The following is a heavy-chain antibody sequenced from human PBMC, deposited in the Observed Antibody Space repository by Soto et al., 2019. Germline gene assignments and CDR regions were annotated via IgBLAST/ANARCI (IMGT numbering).Heavy chain of an antibody. CDR2: IIPIFGTA. D-gene: IGHD2-2*03. CDR3: ASIGYCSSTSWYWVFDY. J-gene: IGHJ4*02. CDR1: GGTFSSYA. V-gene: IGHV1-69*01. Sequence: QVQLVQSGAEVKKPGSSVKVSCKASGGTFSSYAISWVRQAPGQGLEWMGGIIPIFGTANYAQKFQGRVTITADESTSTAYMELSSLRSEDTAVYYCASIGYCSSTSWYWVFDYWGQGTLVTVSS.